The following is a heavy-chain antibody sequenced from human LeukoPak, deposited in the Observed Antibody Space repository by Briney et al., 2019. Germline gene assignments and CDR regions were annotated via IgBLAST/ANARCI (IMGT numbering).Heavy chain of an antibody. V-gene: IGHV3-23*01. CDR2: ISTSGGIT. Sequence: PGGSLRLSCAASGFTFSSYALSWVRQAPGKGLEWVSAISTSGGITYCADSVEGRFTISRDNSKNTLYLQMNSLRAEDTAVYYCANPPLSQGYCSGGRCYAVDYWGQGTLVTVSS. D-gene: IGHD2-15*01. CDR3: ANPPLSQGYCSGGRCYAVDY. CDR1: GFTFSSYA. J-gene: IGHJ4*02.